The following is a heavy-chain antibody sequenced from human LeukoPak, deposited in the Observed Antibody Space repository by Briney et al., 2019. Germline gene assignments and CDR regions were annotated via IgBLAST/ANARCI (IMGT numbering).Heavy chain of an antibody. J-gene: IGHJ1*01. V-gene: IGHV3-30*04. CDR1: GFTFCSYA. D-gene: IGHD6-19*01. Sequence: GGARRLSCAAAGFTFCSYAMHWVRQAPAKGLEWVAVISYDGSNKYYADSVKGRFTISRDNSKNTLYLQMTSLRAEDTAVYYCAREARYSSGWYRYFQHWGQGTLVTVSS. CDR3: AREARYSSGWYRYFQH. CDR2: ISYDGSNK.